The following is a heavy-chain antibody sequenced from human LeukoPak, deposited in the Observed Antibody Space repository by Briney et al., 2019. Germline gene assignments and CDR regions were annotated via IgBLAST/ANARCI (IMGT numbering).Heavy chain of an antibody. Sequence: SETLSLTCAVYGGSFSGYYWSWIRQPPGKGLEWIGEINHSGSTNYNPSLKSRVTISVDTSKNQFSLKLSSVTAADTAVYYCARYLHSSGTFYWGQGTLVTVSS. D-gene: IGHD6-19*01. CDR3: ARYLHSSGTFY. J-gene: IGHJ4*02. CDR1: GGSFSGYY. CDR2: INHSGST. V-gene: IGHV4-34*01.